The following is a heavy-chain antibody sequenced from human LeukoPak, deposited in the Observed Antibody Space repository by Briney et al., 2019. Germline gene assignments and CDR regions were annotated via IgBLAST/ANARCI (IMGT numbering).Heavy chain of an antibody. CDR1: GVSISSSNSY. D-gene: IGHD3/OR15-3a*01. Sequence: SETLSLTCAVSGVSISSSNSYWGRIRQPPGKGLEWIGSIYYSGNTYYNASLKSQVSISIDTSKNQFSLRLTSVTAADTAVYYCARQTGSGLFILPGGQGTLVTVSS. CDR3: ARQTGSGLFILP. J-gene: IGHJ4*02. CDR2: IYYSGNT. V-gene: IGHV4-39*01.